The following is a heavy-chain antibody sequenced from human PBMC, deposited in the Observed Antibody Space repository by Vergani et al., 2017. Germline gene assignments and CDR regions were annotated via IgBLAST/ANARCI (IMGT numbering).Heavy chain of an antibody. CDR1: GFTFSSYG. Sequence: QVQLVESGGGVVQPGRSLRLSCAASGFTFSSYGMHWARQAPGKGLEWVAVIWYDGSNKYYADSVKGRFTISRDNSKNTLYLQMNSLRAEDTAVYYCAGKRKRRYYYDGGPYYYGMDVWGQGTTVTVSS. D-gene: IGHD3-22*01. CDR2: IWYDGSNK. CDR3: AGKRKRRYYYDGGPYYYGMDV. V-gene: IGHV3-33*01. J-gene: IGHJ6*02.